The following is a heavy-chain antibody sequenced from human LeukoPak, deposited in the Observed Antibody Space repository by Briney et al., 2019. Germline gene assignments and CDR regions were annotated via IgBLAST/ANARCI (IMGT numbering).Heavy chain of an antibody. V-gene: IGHV4-4*07. CDR1: GDSSSDYY. Sequence: PSETLSLTCTVSGDSSSDYYWSWIRQPAGKGLEWIGRIYNTGTTNYNSSLKSRVTMSVDTSTNQFSLRLTSVTAADTAVYYCARESGNDRKLDYWGQGTLVTVSS. J-gene: IGHJ4*02. CDR2: IYNTGTT. D-gene: IGHD5-12*01. CDR3: ARESGNDRKLDY.